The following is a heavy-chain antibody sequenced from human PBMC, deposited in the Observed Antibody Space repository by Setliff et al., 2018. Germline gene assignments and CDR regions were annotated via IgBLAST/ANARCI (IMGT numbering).Heavy chain of an antibody. CDR2: IYSRGSM. D-gene: IGHD3-10*01. J-gene: IGHJ5*02. V-gene: IGHV4-61*09. Sequence: SETLSLTCTVSGGSITSGSHYWSWIRQPAGKALEWIGQIYSRGSMNYNLSLKSRVTISMDTSKNQFSLKLNSVTAADTAVYYCARHKVNKKEFIRLTWFDPWGQGTPVTVSS. CDR1: GGSITSGSHY. CDR3: ARHKVNKKEFIRLTWFDP.